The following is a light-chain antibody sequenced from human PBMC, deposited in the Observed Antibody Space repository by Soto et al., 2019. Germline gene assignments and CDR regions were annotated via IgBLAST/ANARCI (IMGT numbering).Light chain of an antibody. CDR2: DVN. J-gene: IGLJ1*01. CDR1: SSDIGGYNY. CDR3: NSYRSTSTSYV. V-gene: IGLV2-8*01. Sequence: QSALTQPPSASGSPGQSVTISCTGTSSDIGGYNYVSWYQQHPGKAPKLMIYDVNKRPSGVPDRFSGSKSGNTASLTISGLQAEDEADYYCNSYRSTSTSYVFGTGTQLTVL.